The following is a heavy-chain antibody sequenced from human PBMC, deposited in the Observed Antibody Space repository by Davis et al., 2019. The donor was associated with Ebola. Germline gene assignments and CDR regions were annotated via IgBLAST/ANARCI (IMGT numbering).Heavy chain of an antibody. Sequence: GGSLRLSCAASGFTFSSYGMHWVRQAPGKGLEWVAVIWYDGSNKYYADSVKGRFTISRDNSKNTLYLQMNSLRAEDTAVYYCARPGRSSSWLEPWFDPWGQGTLVTVSS. CDR1: GFTFSSYG. CDR3: ARPGRSSSWLEPWFDP. V-gene: IGHV3-33*01. D-gene: IGHD6-13*01. J-gene: IGHJ5*02. CDR2: IWYDGSNK.